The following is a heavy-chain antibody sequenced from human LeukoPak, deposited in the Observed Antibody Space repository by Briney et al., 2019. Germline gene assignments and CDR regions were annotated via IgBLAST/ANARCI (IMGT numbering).Heavy chain of an antibody. CDR2: INPNSGGT. J-gene: IGHJ4*02. V-gene: IGHV1-2*02. D-gene: IGHD6-13*01. CDR1: GYTFTGYY. Sequence: ASVKVSCKASGYTFTGYYMHWVRQAPGQGLEWMGWINPNSGGTNYAQKFQGRVTMTRDTSISTAYMELSRLRSDDTAVYYCARVTNADGSSWRDYWGQGTLVTASS. CDR3: ARVTNADGSSWRDY.